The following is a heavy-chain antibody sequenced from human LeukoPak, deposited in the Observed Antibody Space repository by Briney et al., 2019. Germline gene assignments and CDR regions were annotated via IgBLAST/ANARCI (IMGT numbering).Heavy chain of an antibody. J-gene: IGHJ3*02. CDR1: GFTFCSCG. D-gene: IGHD3-16*01. Sequence: GGSLRLSCAASGFTFCSCGMHWVRQAPGKGLEWVAVTWYDGSNKYYADSVKGRFTISRDNPKNTLYLQMNSLRVEDTAVYYCARVHWGNYYLNAFDIWGQGTMVTVSS. V-gene: IGHV3-33*08. CDR2: TWYDGSNK. CDR3: ARVHWGNYYLNAFDI.